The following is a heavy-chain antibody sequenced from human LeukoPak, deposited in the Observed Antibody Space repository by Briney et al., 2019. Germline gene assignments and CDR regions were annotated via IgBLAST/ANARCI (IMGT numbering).Heavy chain of an antibody. Sequence: GGSLRLSCAASGFTFNTYGMHWVRQAPGKGLESVAFIRFDGTNKYYADSVKGRFTISRDNSKNTLYLQMNSLRADDTAEYYCARDPSSGWYLKGWFDPWGQGTLVTVSS. V-gene: IGHV3-30*02. CDR2: IRFDGTNK. D-gene: IGHD6-19*01. J-gene: IGHJ5*02. CDR1: GFTFNTYG. CDR3: ARDPSSGWYLKGWFDP.